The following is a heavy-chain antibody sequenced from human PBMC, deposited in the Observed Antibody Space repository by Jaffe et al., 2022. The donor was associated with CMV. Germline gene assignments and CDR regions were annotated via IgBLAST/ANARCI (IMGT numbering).Heavy chain of an antibody. D-gene: IGHD3-10*01. V-gene: IGHV4-34*01. J-gene: IGHJ3*02. CDR3: ARLTCLYYYGSGTFRTRGAFDI. CDR1: GGSFSGYY. CDR2: INHSGST. Sequence: QVQLQQWGAGLLKPSETLSLTCAVYGGSFSGYYWSWIRQPPGKGLEWIGEINHSGSTNYNPSLKSRVTISVDTSKNQFSLKLSSVTAADTAVYYCARLTCLYYYGSGTFRTRGAFDIWGQGTMVTVSS.